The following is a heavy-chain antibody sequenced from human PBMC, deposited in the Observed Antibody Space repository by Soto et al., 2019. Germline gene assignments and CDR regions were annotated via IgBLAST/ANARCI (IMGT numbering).Heavy chain of an antibody. V-gene: IGHV4-39*01. J-gene: IGHJ4*02. D-gene: IGHD3-22*01. CDR2: INHSGST. CDR1: DGSMNSDSSY. CDR3: ARLGGYVSVGYYYLWDS. Sequence: PSETLSLTCRVSDGSMNSDSSYWGWIRQPPGKGLEWIGVINHSGSTYHNLSLKGRVTMSVDASRNQFSLKLTSRTAADTAVYYCARLGGYVSVGYYYLWDSWGQGTLVTVSS.